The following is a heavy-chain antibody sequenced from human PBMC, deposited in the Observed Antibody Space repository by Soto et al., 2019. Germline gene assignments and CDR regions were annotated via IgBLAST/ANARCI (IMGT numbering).Heavy chain of an antibody. Sequence: VSVKVACKASGYSFTSYGISWVRQDPGQGLEWMGWISAYNGNTNYAQKLQGRVTMTTDTSTSTAYMELRSLRSDDTAVYYCARDKMATTGGIDYWGQGTLVTVSS. CDR3: ARDKMATTGGIDY. D-gene: IGHD5-12*01. CDR1: GYSFTSYG. CDR2: ISAYNGNT. J-gene: IGHJ4*02. V-gene: IGHV1-18*01.